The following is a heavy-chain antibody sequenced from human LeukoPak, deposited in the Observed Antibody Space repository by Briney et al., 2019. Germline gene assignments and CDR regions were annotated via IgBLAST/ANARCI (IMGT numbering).Heavy chain of an antibody. CDR3: ARDFDRYDSSGGVDY. CDR2: IKEDGSEK. J-gene: IGHJ4*02. CDR1: GFTFSSYS. V-gene: IGHV3-7*01. Sequence: GGSLRLSCAASGFTFSSYSMNWVRQAPGKGLEWVANIKEDGSEKYYVDSVKGRFTISRDNAKNSLYLQMNSLRAEDTAVYYCARDFDRYDSSGGVDYWGQGTLVTVSS. D-gene: IGHD3-22*01.